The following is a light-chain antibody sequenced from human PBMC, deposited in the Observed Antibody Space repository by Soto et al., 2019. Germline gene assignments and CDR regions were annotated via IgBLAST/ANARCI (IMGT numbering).Light chain of an antibody. CDR2: ELN. CDR1: SSDVGGYDY. V-gene: IGLV2-8*01. CDR3: SSYVGTNGGDV. Sequence: QSALTQPPSASGSPGQSVTISCTGTSSDVGGYDYVSWYQQHPGKAPKLIIYELNKRHSGVPDRFSGSKSGNTASLTVSGLQAEDEADYYCSSYVGTNGGDVFGTGTKLTVL. J-gene: IGLJ1*01.